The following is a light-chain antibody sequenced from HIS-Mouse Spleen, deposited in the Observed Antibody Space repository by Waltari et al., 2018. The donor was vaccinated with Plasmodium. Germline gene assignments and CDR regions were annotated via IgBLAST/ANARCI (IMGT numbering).Light chain of an antibody. V-gene: IGLV2-23*03. CDR2: EGS. J-gene: IGLJ2*01. CDR3: CSYAGSSTFVV. CDR1: SSDVGSYNL. Sequence: QSALTQPASVSGSPGQSITISCTGTSSDVGSYNLVSWYQQHPGKAPKLMIYEGSKRPSGVSNRFSGSKSGNTASRTISGLQAEDEADYYGCSYAGSSTFVVFVGGTKLTVL.